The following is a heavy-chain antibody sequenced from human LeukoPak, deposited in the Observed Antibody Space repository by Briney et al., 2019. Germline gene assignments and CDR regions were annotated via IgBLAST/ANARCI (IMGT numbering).Heavy chain of an antibody. J-gene: IGHJ4*02. Sequence: EASVKVSCKASGYTFAGYYMHWVRQAPGQGLEWMGWMNPNSGNTGYAQKFQGRVTMTRNTSISTAYMELSSLRSEDTAVYYCARGAYGDYELFDYWGQGTLVTVSS. CDR2: MNPNSGNT. CDR1: GYTFAGYY. V-gene: IGHV1-8*02. D-gene: IGHD4-17*01. CDR3: ARGAYGDYELFDY.